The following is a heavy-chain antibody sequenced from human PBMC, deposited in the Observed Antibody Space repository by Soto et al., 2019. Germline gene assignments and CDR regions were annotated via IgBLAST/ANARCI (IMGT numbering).Heavy chain of an antibody. CDR1: GGSMSNYY. D-gene: IGHD7-27*01. Sequence: PSETLSLTCTVSGGSMSNYYWSWIRQPPGKGLEWIGYIYYSGSTNYNPSLKSRVTISVDTSKNQFSLKLSSVTAADTAVYYCARDPLTGDEIDYWGQGTLVTVSS. J-gene: IGHJ4*02. CDR3: ARDPLTGDEIDY. V-gene: IGHV4-59*01. CDR2: IYYSGST.